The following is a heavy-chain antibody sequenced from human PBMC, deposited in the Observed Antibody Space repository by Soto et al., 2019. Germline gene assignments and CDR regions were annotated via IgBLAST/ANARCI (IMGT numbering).Heavy chain of an antibody. V-gene: IGHV3-13*01. CDR3: ARGAPPCIVGDLDS. J-gene: IGHJ5*01. D-gene: IGHD1-26*01. CDR2: IGTAGDT. Sequence: EVQLVESGGALVQPGGSLRLSCAASGFTVSFYDMHWVGQVTGKGLEWVSGIGTAGDTYYAGSAKGRFTISRNDAKNSFYLQMNSLTDDDTAVYYCARGAPPCIVGDLDSWGQGILVTVSS. CDR1: GFTVSFYD.